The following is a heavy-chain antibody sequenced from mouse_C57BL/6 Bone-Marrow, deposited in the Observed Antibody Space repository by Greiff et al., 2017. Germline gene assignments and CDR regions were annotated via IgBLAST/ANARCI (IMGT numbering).Heavy chain of an antibody. Sequence: DVQLVESGGGLVKPGGSLKLSCAASGFTFSSYAMSWVRQTPEKRLEWVATISDGGSYTYYPDNVKGRFTISRDNAKNNLYLQMSHLKSEDTAMYYCARDPSNWGQGTSVTVSS. CDR2: ISDGGSYT. CDR1: GFTFSSYA. CDR3: ARDPSN. V-gene: IGHV5-4*01. J-gene: IGHJ4*01.